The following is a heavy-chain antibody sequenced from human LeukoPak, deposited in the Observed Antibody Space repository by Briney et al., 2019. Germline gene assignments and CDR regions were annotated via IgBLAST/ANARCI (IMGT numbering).Heavy chain of an antibody. J-gene: IGHJ6*03. Sequence: ASVKVSCKASGYTFTSYGISWVRQAPGQGLEWMGWISAYNGNTNYAQKLQGRVTMTTDTSTSTAYMELRSLRSDDTAVYYCARALYSSSWYRYYYYYMDVWGKGTTVTVSS. CDR2: ISAYNGNT. V-gene: IGHV1-18*01. CDR3: ARALYSSSWYRYYYYYMDV. CDR1: GYTFTSYG. D-gene: IGHD6-13*01.